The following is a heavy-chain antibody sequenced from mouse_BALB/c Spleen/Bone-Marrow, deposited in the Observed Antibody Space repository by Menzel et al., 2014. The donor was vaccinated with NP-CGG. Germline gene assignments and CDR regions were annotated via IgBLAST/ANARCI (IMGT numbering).Heavy chain of an antibody. CDR3: ANGDYGSSYYYAMDY. V-gene: IGHV1-77*01. CDR1: GYTFTDYV. CDR2: TYPGSGST. J-gene: IGHJ4*01. D-gene: IGHD1-1*01. Sequence: VQLQQSGPELVKPGASVKMSCKASGYTFTDYVISWVKQRTGQGLEWIGETYPGSGSTYYNEKFKGKATLTAAKSSNTAYMQLSSLTSEDSAVYFCANGDYGSSYYYAMDYWGQGTSVTVSS.